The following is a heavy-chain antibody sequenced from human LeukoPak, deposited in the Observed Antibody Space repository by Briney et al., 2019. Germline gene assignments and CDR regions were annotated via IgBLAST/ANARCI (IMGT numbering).Heavy chain of an antibody. V-gene: IGHV4-34*01. D-gene: IGHD6-19*01. CDR2: INHSGST. CDR1: GGSFSGYY. CDR3: AKAWLVRNWFDP. J-gene: IGHJ5*02. Sequence: SETLSLTCAVYGGSFSGYYWSWIRQPPGKRLEWIGEINHSGSTNYSPSLKSRVTISVDTSKNQFSLKLSSVTAADTAVYYCAKAWLVRNWFDPWGQGTLVTVSS.